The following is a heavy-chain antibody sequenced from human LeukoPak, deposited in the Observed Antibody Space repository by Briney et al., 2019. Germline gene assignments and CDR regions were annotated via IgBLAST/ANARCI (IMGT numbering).Heavy chain of an antibody. D-gene: IGHD3-22*01. CDR3: ARDLDDYYDSSGYYYLYYYYGMDV. CDR2: ISAYNGNT. CDR1: GYTFTSYG. Sequence: ASVKVSCKPSGYTFTSYGISWVRQAPGQGLEWMGWISAYNGNTNYAQKLQGRVTMTTDTSKSTAYMELRSLRSDDTAVYYCARDLDDYYDSSGYYYLYYYYGMDVWGQGTLVTVSS. J-gene: IGHJ6*02. V-gene: IGHV1-18*01.